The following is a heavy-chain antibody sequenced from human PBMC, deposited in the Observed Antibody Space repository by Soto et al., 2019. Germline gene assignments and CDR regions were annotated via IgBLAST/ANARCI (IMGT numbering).Heavy chain of an antibody. J-gene: IGHJ4*02. CDR2: RNEYGSER. V-gene: IGHV3-7*04. Sequence: EVQLVESGGGLVQPGGSLRLSCSASGFIFSSYWMSWLRQAPGKGLEWVASRNEYGSERYYVDSVKGRFTISRDNAKNSLYLQMNSLRAEDTAVYYCARATGADKEDYWGQGTLVTVSS. D-gene: IGHD3-10*01. CDR3: ARATGADKEDY. CDR1: GFIFSSYW.